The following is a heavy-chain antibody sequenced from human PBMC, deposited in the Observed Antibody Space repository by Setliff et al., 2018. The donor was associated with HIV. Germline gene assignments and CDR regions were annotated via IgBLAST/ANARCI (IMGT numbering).Heavy chain of an antibody. J-gene: IGHJ4*02. D-gene: IGHD3-3*01. CDR3: ARVEIYNFWSGYTYYFDY. CDR1: GFTFSTFS. V-gene: IGHV3-21*01. Sequence: GGSLRLSCAASGFTFSTFSMSWVRQAPGKGLEWVSSITSRSADIYYADSVKGRFTISRDNAKNSVYLQMNNLRAEDTALYYCARVEIYNFWSGYTYYFDYWGQGTLVTVSS. CDR2: ITSRSADI.